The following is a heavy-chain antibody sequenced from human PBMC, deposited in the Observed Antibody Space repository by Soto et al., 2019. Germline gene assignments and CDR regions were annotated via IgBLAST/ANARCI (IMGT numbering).Heavy chain of an antibody. D-gene: IGHD6-13*01. CDR2: INPSGGST. J-gene: IGHJ6*02. Sequence: ASVKGSCKASGYTFTSYYMHWVRQAPGQGLEWMGIINPSGGSTSYAQKFQGRVTMTRDTSTSTVYVELSSLRSEDTAVYYCAREEGHFGSYPGIAAAGKGAYYYYYGMDVWGQGTTVTVSS. CDR3: AREEGHFGSYPGIAAAGKGAYYYYYGMDV. CDR1: GYTFTSYY. V-gene: IGHV1-46*01.